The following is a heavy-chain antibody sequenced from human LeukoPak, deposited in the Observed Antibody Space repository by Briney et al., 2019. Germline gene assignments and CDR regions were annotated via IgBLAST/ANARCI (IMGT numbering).Heavy chain of an antibody. V-gene: IGHV4-34*01. D-gene: IGHD4-17*01. CDR3: ARGRTTTVTTRYFDL. Sequence: KSSETLSLTCAVYGGSFSGYYWSWIRQPPGKGLEWIGEINHSGSTNYNPSPKSRVTISVDTSKNQFSLKLSSVTAADTAVYYCARGRTTTVTTRYFDLWGRGTLVTVSS. J-gene: IGHJ2*01. CDR1: GGSFSGYY. CDR2: INHSGST.